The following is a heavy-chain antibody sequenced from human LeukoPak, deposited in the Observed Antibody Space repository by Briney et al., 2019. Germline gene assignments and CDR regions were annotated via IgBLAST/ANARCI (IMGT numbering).Heavy chain of an antibody. CDR1: GGTFSSYA. V-gene: IGHV1-69*05. J-gene: IGHJ4*02. CDR3: ATYRDYYGSGSSSDY. D-gene: IGHD3-10*01. CDR2: IIPIFGTA. Sequence: GSSVKVSCKASGGTFSSYAIGWVRQAPGQGLEWMGGIIPIFGTANYAQKFQGRVTITTDESTSTAYMELSSLRSEDTAVYYCATYRDYYGSGSSSDYWGQGTLVTVSS.